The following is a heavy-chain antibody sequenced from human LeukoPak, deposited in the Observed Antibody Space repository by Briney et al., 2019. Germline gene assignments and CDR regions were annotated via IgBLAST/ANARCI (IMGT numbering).Heavy chain of an antibody. V-gene: IGHV3-21*01. CDR2: ISSDSNYI. J-gene: IGHJ3*02. CDR1: GCTFSSYS. D-gene: IGHD2-2*01. Sequence: GGSLRLSCAASGCTFSSYSMNWVRQAPGKGLEGVSSISSDSNYIFYADSVQGRFTISRDNAENSLFLQMNSLRAEDTAVYYCASRYCTSTNCYAFDTWGQGTMVTDSS. CDR3: ASRYCTSTNCYAFDT.